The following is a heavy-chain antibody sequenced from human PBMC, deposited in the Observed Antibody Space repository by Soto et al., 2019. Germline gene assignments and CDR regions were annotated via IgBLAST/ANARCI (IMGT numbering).Heavy chain of an antibody. Sequence: PGGSLRLSCAASGFTSSNAWINWVRPAPGKGLEWVGRIKSKTDGGTTDFAAPVKGRFAISRDDSKNMVYLQMNSLKTEDTGIYYFTTDSYSGIIRDRFDYWGRGSLVPVSS. D-gene: IGHD6-13*01. J-gene: IGHJ4*01. CDR3: TTDSYSGIIRDRFDY. CDR1: GFTSSNAW. V-gene: IGHV3-15*07. CDR2: IKSKTDGGTT.